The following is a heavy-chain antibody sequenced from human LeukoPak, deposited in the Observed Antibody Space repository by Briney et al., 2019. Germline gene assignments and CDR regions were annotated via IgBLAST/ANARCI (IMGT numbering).Heavy chain of an antibody. D-gene: IGHD3-10*01. Sequence: PGRSLRLSCAASGFTFSSYGMHWVRQAPGKGLEWVAVISYDGSNKYYADSVKGRFTISRDNSKNTLYLQMNSLRAEDTAVYYCAKDQQITMVRGVIIPQDYWGQGTLVTVSS. V-gene: IGHV3-30*18. CDR3: AKDQQITMVRGVIIPQDY. J-gene: IGHJ4*02. CDR1: GFTFSSYG. CDR2: ISYDGSNK.